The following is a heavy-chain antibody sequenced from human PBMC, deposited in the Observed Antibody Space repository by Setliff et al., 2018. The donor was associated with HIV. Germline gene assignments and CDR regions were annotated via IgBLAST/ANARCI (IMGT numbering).Heavy chain of an antibody. CDR1: GGSISSGSYY. CDR3: ASKPYYNYGMDV. J-gene: IGHJ6*02. Sequence: SETLSLTCTVSGGSISSGSYYWSWIRQPAGKGLEWIGYIYTSGSTNYNPSLKSRVTISVDTSKNQFSLKLSSVTAADTAVYYCASKPYYNYGMDVWGQGTTVTVSS. CDR2: IYTSGST. V-gene: IGHV4-61*09.